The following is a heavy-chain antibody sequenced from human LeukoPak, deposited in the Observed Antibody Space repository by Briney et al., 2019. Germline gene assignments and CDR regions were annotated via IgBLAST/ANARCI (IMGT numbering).Heavy chain of an antibody. Sequence: SVKVSCKASGGTFSSYAISWVRQAPGQGHEWMGGINPIFGTANYAQKFQGRVTMTADKSTRTAYMELNSLRSEDTDVYCCARGNLDLCEYVWGSYLDWCDPWGGETV. CDR3: ARGNLDLCEYVWGSYLDWCDP. CDR2: INPIFGTA. V-gene: IGHV1-69*06. J-gene: IGHJ5*02. CDR1: GGTFSSYA. D-gene: IGHD3-16*02.